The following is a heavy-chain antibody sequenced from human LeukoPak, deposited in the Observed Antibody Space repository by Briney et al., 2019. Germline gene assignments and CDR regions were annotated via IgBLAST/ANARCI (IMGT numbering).Heavy chain of an antibody. CDR3: ARPARGYYYYYYMDV. CDR1: GYSFILYG. Sequence: ASVKVSCKTSGYSFILYGISWVRQAPGQGPEWMGWISTSTGDTKYTQKFQGRVTLTTDTSTSTAYMELSSLRSDDTAVYYCARPARGYYYYYYMDVWGKGTTVTVSS. CDR2: ISTSTGDT. V-gene: IGHV1-18*01. J-gene: IGHJ6*03.